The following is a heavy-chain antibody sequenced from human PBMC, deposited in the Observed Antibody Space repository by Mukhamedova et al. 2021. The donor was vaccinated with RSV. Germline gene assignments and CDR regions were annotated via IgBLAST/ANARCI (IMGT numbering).Heavy chain of an antibody. Sequence: APVKGRFTISRDDSKNTLYLQMNSLKTEDTAVYYCTTVLQQRVAPTHGIYYYYYYMDVWGKGTTVTVSS. V-gene: IGHV3-15*01. CDR3: TTVLQQRVAPTHGIYYYYYYMDV. J-gene: IGHJ6*03. D-gene: IGHD1-1*01.